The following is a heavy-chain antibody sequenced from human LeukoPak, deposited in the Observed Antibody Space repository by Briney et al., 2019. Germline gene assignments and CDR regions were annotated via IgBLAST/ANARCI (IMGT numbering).Heavy chain of an antibody. J-gene: IGHJ4*02. Sequence: SETLSLTCNVSGGSISTSDYSWSWIRQHPGKGLEWIGYIHKSGSTYYSPSLNSRVTMSVDTSKNQFSLKVSSVTAADTAVYFCASLNTGWYFDYWGQGTLVTVSS. CDR1: GGSISTSDYS. CDR2: IHKSGST. V-gene: IGHV4-31*03. D-gene: IGHD6-19*01. CDR3: ASLNTGWYFDY.